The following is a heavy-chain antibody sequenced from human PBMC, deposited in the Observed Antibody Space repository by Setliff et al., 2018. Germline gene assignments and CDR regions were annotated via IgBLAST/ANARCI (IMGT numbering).Heavy chain of an antibody. CDR2: INHSGST. J-gene: IGHJ4*02. Sequence: PSETLSLTCDVYGGSFSTYYWIWIRQPPGKGLEWIGEINHSGSTNYNPSLKSRVTISVDTSKNQFSLKLSSVTAADTAVYYCARAGGGYYGSGSYWSRGVFDYWGQGTLVTVSS. V-gene: IGHV4-34*01. CDR3: ARAGGGYYGSGSYWSRGVFDY. CDR1: GGSFSTYY. D-gene: IGHD3-10*01.